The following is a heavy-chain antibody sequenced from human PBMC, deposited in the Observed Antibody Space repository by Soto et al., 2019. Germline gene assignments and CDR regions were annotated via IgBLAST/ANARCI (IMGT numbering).Heavy chain of an antibody. CDR3: ASPQQWLGQRGDFDY. CDR2: IRQDGSDK. CDR1: GFTFSNFW. Sequence: GGSLRLSCAASGFTFSNFWMSWVRQAPGKGLEWVANIRQDGSDKYYVDSVKGRFTISRDNSKNSLYLQMNSLRAEDTAVYYCASPQQWLGQRGDFDYWGQGTRVTVSS. D-gene: IGHD6-19*01. V-gene: IGHV3-7*05. J-gene: IGHJ4*02.